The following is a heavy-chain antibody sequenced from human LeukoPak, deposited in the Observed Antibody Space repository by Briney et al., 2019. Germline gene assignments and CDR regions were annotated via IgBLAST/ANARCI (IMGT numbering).Heavy chain of an antibody. J-gene: IGHJ4*02. CDR2: LYDGGNV. V-gene: IGHV4-59*01. Sequence: SETLSLTCTISGDSISTSWWSWIRQPPGKRLEWIGSLYDGGNVKYNPSLRGRATISGHMSDTNFSMTVTSVTAADTAVYYCVRDGGGYWGKGTLVTVSS. CDR3: VRDGGGY. D-gene: IGHD3-16*01. CDR1: GDSISTSW.